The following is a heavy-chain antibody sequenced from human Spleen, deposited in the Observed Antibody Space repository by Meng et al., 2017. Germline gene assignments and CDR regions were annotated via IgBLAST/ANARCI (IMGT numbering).Heavy chain of an antibody. Sequence: GESLKISCAASGFYFNNAWMSWVRQAPGKGLEWVGRIKSNTDGGTAEYAAPVTGRFTISRDDSKSTLYLQMSGRRIDETGVYYCTWNDNVVSDYWGQGTLVTVSS. CDR3: TWNDNVVSDY. CDR2: IKSNTDGGTA. D-gene: IGHD2-8*01. CDR1: GFYFNNAW. J-gene: IGHJ4*02. V-gene: IGHV3-15*01.